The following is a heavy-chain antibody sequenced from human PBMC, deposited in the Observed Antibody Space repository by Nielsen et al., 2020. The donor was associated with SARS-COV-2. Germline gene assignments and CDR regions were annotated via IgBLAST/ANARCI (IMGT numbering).Heavy chain of an antibody. CDR2: IYYSGST. J-gene: IGHJ4*02. Sequence: SSYGMHWVRQPPGKGLEWIGSIYYSGSTYYNPSLKSRVTISVDTSKNQFSLKLSSVTAADTAVYYCARLHTRIGGYWGQGTLVTVSS. CDR3: ARLHTRIGGY. CDR1: SSYG. D-gene: IGHD3-10*02. V-gene: IGHV4-39*01.